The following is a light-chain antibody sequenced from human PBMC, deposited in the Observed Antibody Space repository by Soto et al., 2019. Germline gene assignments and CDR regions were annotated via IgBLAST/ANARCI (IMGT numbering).Light chain of an antibody. J-gene: IGKJ4*01. CDR2: GAS. V-gene: IGKV3-20*01. CDR3: QQYGSSPRLT. Sequence: EIVLTQSPATLSLSPGERSTLSCMSSQSVSSSYLAWYQQKPGQAPRLLIYGASSRATGIPDRFSGSGSGTDFTLTISRLEPEDFAVYYCQQYGSSPRLTFGGGTKVDIK. CDR1: QSVSSSY.